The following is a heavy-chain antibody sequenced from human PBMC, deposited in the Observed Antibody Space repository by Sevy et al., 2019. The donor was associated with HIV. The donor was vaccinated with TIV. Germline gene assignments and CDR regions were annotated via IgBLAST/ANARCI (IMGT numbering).Heavy chain of an antibody. V-gene: IGHV3-7*01. CDR1: GFSFRSYW. D-gene: IGHD4-4*01. CDR3: ARDSKGGLDV. J-gene: IGHJ6*02. Sequence: GGCLRLSCTASGFSFRSYWMTWVRQAPGMGLEWVANIKLDGDEKYYVESLKGRFTISRDNVKNSLYLQMNNLRAEDTAVYYCARDSKGGLDVWGQGTTVTVSS. CDR2: IKLDGDEK.